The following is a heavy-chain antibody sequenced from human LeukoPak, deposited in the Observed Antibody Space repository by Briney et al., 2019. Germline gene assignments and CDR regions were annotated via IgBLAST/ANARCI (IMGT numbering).Heavy chain of an antibody. D-gene: IGHD1-14*01. CDR3: ARGPPTALYMDV. Sequence: GGSLRLSCAASGFSFSTYAMYWVRQAPGKELEWVAVISFEGSNKYYADSVQGRFTISRDNSRNTLYLQMNSLRAEDTAVYFCARGPPTALYMDVWGKGTTVTVSS. J-gene: IGHJ6*03. CDR1: GFSFSTYA. V-gene: IGHV3-30*01. CDR2: ISFEGSNK.